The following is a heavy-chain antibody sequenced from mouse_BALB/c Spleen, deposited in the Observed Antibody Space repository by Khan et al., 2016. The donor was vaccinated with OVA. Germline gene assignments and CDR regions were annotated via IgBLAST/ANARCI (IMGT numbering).Heavy chain of an antibody. CDR3: TRHGYVAWFTY. Sequence: VQLKQSGPELMKPGASVKISCKASGYSFTSYYIHWIMQSHGKSLEWIGYIDPLSGGINYNQKFKGKATLTVDKSSSTAYIYFSNLTSEDSAVYYCTRHGYVAWFTYWGQGTLVTVSA. J-gene: IGHJ3*01. V-gene: IGHV1S135*01. CDR2: IDPLSGGI. D-gene: IGHD2-2*01. CDR1: GYSFTSYY.